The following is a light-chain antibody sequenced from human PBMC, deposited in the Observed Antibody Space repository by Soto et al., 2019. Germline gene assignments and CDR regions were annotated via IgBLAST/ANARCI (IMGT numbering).Light chain of an antibody. Sequence: QSVLTQPASVSGSPGQSITISCTGTSSDVGGYNYVSWYQQHPGKAPKLMIYEVSNRPSGVSNRFSGPKSGNTAPQTISGPRAEGGADYYACSYTSSSPDDFFVTGPKLTVL. CDR3: CSYTSSSPDDF. CDR1: SSDVGGYNY. CDR2: EVS. J-gene: IGLJ1*01. V-gene: IGLV2-14*01.